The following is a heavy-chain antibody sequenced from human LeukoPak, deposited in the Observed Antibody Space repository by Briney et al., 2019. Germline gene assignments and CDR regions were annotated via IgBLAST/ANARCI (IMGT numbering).Heavy chain of an antibody. J-gene: IGHJ4*02. CDR1: GFTFDDYG. CDR2: INWNGGST. V-gene: IGHV3-20*04. D-gene: IGHD2-21*01. CDR3: ARALELWSLYYFDY. Sequence: PGESLRLSCAASGFTFDDYGMSWVRHAPGKGLEWVSGINWNGGSTGYADSVKGRFSISRDNAKNSLYLQMSSLRAEDTALYYCARALELWSLYYFDYWGQGTLVTASS.